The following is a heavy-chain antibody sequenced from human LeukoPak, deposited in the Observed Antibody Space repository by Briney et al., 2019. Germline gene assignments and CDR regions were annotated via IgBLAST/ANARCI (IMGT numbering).Heavy chain of an antibody. CDR2: IYYSGST. CDR3: ARGPLLWFGELGY. D-gene: IGHD3-10*01. V-gene: IGHV4-61*08. Sequence: PSQTLSLTCTVSGGSISSGDYYWSWIRQPPGKGLEWIGYIYYSGSTNYNPSLKSRVTMSVDTSKNQFSLKLSSVTAADTAVYYCARGPLLWFGELGYWGQGTLVTVSS. J-gene: IGHJ4*02. CDR1: GGSISSGDYY.